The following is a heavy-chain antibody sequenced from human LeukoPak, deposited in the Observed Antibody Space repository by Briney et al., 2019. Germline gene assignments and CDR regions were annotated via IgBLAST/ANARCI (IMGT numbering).Heavy chain of an antibody. CDR2: IYYSGST. CDR3: ARVSRKRSYDSSGYYYNIDY. Sequence: SETLSLTCTVSGGSISSGDYYWSWIRQPPGKGLEWIVYIYYSGSTYYNPSLKSRVTISVDTSKNQFSLKLSSVTAADTAVYYCARVSRKRSYDSSGYYYNIDYWGQGTLVTVSS. V-gene: IGHV4-30-4*01. D-gene: IGHD3-22*01. CDR1: GGSISSGDYY. J-gene: IGHJ4*02.